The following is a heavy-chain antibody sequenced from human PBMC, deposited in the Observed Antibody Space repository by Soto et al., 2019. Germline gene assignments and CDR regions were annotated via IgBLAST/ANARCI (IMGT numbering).Heavy chain of an antibody. D-gene: IGHD3-3*01. Sequence: ASVKVSCKDSEYTITGYYMHWVRQVPGQGLEWMGWINPNSGGTNYAQKFQGRVTMTRDTSISTAYMELSRLRSDDTAVYYCERDTVDTYYDFWSGLTYGMDVWGQGTTVTVSS. CDR2: INPNSGGT. CDR1: EYTITGYY. J-gene: IGHJ6*02. CDR3: ERDTVDTYYDFWSGLTYGMDV. V-gene: IGHV1-2*02.